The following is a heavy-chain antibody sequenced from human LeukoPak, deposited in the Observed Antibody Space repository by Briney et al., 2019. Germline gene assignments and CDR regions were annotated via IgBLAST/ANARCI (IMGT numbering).Heavy chain of an antibody. D-gene: IGHD6-19*01. CDR3: ARGSVAGNYYYYGMDV. V-gene: IGHV3-23*01. CDR2: ISGRGGST. CDR1: GFTFSNYA. J-gene: IGHJ6*02. Sequence: GGSLRLSCTSSGFTFSNYAMSWVRQAPGKGLEWVSTISGRGGSTYYADSVKGRFTISRDNAKNSLYLQMNSLRAEDTAVYYCARGSVAGNYYYYGMDVWGQGTTVTVSS.